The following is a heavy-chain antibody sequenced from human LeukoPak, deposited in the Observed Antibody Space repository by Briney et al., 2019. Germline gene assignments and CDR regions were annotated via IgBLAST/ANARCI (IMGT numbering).Heavy chain of an antibody. CDR2: INPNSGGT. CDR3: ARWFTITSGDYDILTSSYHRGMDV. Sequence: GASVKVSRKASGYAFTGYNMHWVRQAPGQGLEWMGWINPNSGGTNYAQKFQGRVTMTRDMSISTAYMELSRLTSDDTAVYYCARWFTITSGDYDILTSSYHRGMDVWGQGTTVTVSS. V-gene: IGHV1-2*02. J-gene: IGHJ6*02. CDR1: GYAFTGYN. D-gene: IGHD3-9*01.